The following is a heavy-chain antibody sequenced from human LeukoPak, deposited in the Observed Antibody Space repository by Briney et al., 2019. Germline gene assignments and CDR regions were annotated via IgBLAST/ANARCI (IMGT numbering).Heavy chain of an antibody. J-gene: IGHJ4*02. V-gene: IGHV4-4*08. CDR3: WSQPSTPDRYFDS. CDR1: GGSVSYDY. CDR2: IDASGRT. D-gene: IGHD6-6*01. Sequence: SETLSLTCIVSGGSVSYDYWRWVRQTPGKGLEWIAYIDASGRTYLYGALKGRVTNSVDTCTNRVALGLGSVAAAATAVDYLWSQPSTPDRYFDSWGQGPLVPVTS.